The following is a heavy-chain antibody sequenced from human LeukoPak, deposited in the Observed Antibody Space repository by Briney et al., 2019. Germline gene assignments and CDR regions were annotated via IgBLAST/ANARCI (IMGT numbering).Heavy chain of an antibody. CDR3: ARRAGAYSHPYDY. CDR2: IYSDNT. CDR1: GFTVSSNS. J-gene: IGHJ4*02. D-gene: IGHD4/OR15-4a*01. V-gene: IGHV3-53*01. Sequence: GGPLRLSCTVSGFTVSSNSMSWVRQAPGKGLDWVSFIYSDNTHYSDSVKGQLTISRDNSKNSLYLQMNSLRAEDTAVYYCARRAGAYSHPYDYWGQGTLVTVSS.